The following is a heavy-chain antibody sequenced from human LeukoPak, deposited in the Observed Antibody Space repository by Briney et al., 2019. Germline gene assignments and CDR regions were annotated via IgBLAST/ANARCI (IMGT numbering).Heavy chain of an antibody. CDR3: ARASPSGAAAEFLDI. D-gene: IGHD6-13*01. Sequence: PSETLSLTCAVYGGSFSGYYWSWIRQPPGKGLEWIGEINHSGSTNYNPSLKSQVTISVDTSKNQFSLKLSSVTAADTAVYYCARASPSGAAAEFLDIWGQGTMVTVSS. CDR2: INHSGST. CDR1: GGSFSGYY. V-gene: IGHV4-34*01. J-gene: IGHJ3*02.